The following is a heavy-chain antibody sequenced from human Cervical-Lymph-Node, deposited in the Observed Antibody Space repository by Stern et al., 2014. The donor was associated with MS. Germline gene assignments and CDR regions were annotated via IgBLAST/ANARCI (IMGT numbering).Heavy chain of an antibody. CDR1: GDTFASYP. CDR2: VNPTDGRT. J-gene: IGHJ1*01. D-gene: IGHD4-17*01. Sequence: QLVQSGAEVKKPGASVKVSCKASGDTFASYPIHWLRQAHGQGPVWMGIVNPTDGRTTYAQTFQGRVTMTRDTSTRTVYMELSSLKAEDTAMYFCANPLPYANWGQGTRVTASS. CDR3: ANPLPYAN. V-gene: IGHV1-46*03.